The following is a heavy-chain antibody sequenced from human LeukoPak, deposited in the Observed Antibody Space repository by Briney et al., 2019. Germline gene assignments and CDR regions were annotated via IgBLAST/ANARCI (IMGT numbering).Heavy chain of an antibody. J-gene: IGHJ6*04. CDR1: GFTFDSYG. CDR2: ISSSSSTI. D-gene: IGHD3-10*02. Sequence: PGGSLRLSCAASGFTFDSYGMNWVRQAPGKGLEWVSYISSSSSTIYYADSVKGRFTISRDNAKNSLYLQMNSLRAEDTAVYYCAELGITMIGGVWGKGTTVTISS. CDR3: AELGITMIGGV. V-gene: IGHV3-48*01.